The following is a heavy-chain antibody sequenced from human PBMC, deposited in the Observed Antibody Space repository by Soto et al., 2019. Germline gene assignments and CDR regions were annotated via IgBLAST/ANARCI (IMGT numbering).Heavy chain of an antibody. Sequence: PGGSLRLSCAACGFTFSNAWMSWVRQAPGKGLEWVGRIKSKTDGGTTDYAAPVKGRFTISRDDSKNTLYLQMNSLKTEDTAVYYCTTGPGFCAFDIWGQGTMVTVSS. D-gene: IGHD3-3*01. CDR2: IKSKTDGGTT. V-gene: IGHV3-15*01. CDR3: TTGPGFCAFDI. J-gene: IGHJ3*02. CDR1: GFTFSNAW.